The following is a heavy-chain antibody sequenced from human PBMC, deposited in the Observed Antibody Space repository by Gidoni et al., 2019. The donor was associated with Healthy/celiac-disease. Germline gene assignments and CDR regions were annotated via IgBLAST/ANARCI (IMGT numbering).Heavy chain of an antibody. D-gene: IGHD1-26*01. J-gene: IGHJ2*01. V-gene: IGHV4-61*02. CDR2: IYTSGST. Sequence: QVQLQESGPGLVKPSQTMSLTCTVSGCAISSGSSYWSWIRQPAGKGLEWIGSIYTSGSTNYNPSLKSRVTISVDTSKNQFSLKLSSVTAADTAVYYCARDILPVGATELWGRGTLVTVSS. CDR3: ARDILPVGATEL. CDR1: GCAISSGSSY.